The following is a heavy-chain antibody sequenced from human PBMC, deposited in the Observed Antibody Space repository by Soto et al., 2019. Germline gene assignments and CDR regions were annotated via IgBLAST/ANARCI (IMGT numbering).Heavy chain of an antibody. Sequence: SETLSLTCTVSGASINDYYWSWIRQTPGKGLEWVGFMYYSETTKYNPSLKGRVNMSLDTSKNQVSLNLNSVTAADTAVYYCARANSSTWYKLEYKWFDPWGQGTLVTVSS. CDR1: GASINDYY. CDR3: ARANSSTWYKLEYKWFDP. J-gene: IGHJ5*02. V-gene: IGHV4-59*01. CDR2: MYYSETT. D-gene: IGHD6-13*01.